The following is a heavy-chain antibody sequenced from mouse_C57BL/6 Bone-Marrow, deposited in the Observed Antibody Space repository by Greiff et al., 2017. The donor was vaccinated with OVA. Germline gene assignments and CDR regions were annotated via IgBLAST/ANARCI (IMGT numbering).Heavy chain of an antibody. J-gene: IGHJ4*01. Sequence: EVKVEESGGGLVKPGGSLKLSCAASGFTFSDYGMHWVRQAPEKGLEWVAYISSGSSTIYYADTVKGRFTISRDNAKNTLFLQMTSLRSEDTAMYYCARGDWDGFYYAMDYWGQGTSVTVSS. CDR1: GFTFSDYG. V-gene: IGHV5-17*01. D-gene: IGHD4-1*01. CDR2: ISSGSSTI. CDR3: ARGDWDGFYYAMDY.